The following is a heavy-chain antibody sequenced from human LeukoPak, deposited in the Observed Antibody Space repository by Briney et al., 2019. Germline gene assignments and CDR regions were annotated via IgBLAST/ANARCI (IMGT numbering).Heavy chain of an antibody. J-gene: IGHJ4*02. Sequence: GASVKVSCKASGGTFSSYAISWVRQAPGQGLEWMGGIIPIFGTANYAQKFQGRVTITADESTSTAYMELSSLRSEDTAVYYCAPYYYDSSGYYHPFDYWGQGTLVTVSS. V-gene: IGHV1-69*13. CDR3: APYYYDSSGYYHPFDY. CDR2: IIPIFGTA. D-gene: IGHD3-22*01. CDR1: GGTFSSYA.